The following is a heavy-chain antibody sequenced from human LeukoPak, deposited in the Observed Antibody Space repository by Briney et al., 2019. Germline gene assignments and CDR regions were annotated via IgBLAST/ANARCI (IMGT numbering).Heavy chain of an antibody. D-gene: IGHD6-13*01. CDR3: ARLDLYSSSWNSFYGMDV. CDR1: GFSFSSYE. V-gene: IGHV3-48*03. J-gene: IGHJ6*02. CDR2: ISASGTTI. Sequence: GGSLRLSCAASGFSFSSYEMNWVRQAPGKGLEWVSYISASGTTIYYADSVKGRFTISRDNAEKSLYLQMNSLRAEDTAVYFCARLDLYSSSWNSFYGMDVWGQGTPVTVSS.